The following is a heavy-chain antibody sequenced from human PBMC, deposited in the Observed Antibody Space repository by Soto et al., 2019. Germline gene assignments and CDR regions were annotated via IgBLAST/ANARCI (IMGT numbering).Heavy chain of an antibody. J-gene: IGHJ5*02. Sequence: GGSLRLSCAASGFTFSDYYMSWIRQAPGKGLEWVSYISSSGSTIYYADSVKGRFTISRDNAKNSLYLQMNSLRAEDTAVYYCARDNFPDYDFWSGYPGGDWFDPWGQGTLVTGSS. D-gene: IGHD3-3*01. V-gene: IGHV3-11*01. CDR3: ARDNFPDYDFWSGYPGGDWFDP. CDR2: ISSSGSTI. CDR1: GFTFSDYY.